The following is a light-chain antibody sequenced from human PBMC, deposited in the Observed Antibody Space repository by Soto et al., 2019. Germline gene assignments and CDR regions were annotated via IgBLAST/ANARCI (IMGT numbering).Light chain of an antibody. CDR2: AAS. V-gene: IGKV3-20*01. Sequence: ETVLTQSPGTVSLSPGDRATLPCRASQSVSSNKLAWYQQKPGQAPRLLIYAASSRATGIPDRFSVSGSGTDFTLTINRLEPEDFAVYYCQDSGTSWTFGQGTKVEIK. CDR3: QDSGTSWT. J-gene: IGKJ1*01. CDR1: QSVSSNK.